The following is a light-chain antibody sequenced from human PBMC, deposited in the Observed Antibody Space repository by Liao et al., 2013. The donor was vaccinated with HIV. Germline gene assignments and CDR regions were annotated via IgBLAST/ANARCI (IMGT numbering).Light chain of an antibody. CDR1: NIGHKS. V-gene: IGLV3-21*01. CDR2: SDS. CDR3: QAWDSSSFV. Sequence: SYVLTQPPSLSVAPGKTATITCGGNNIGHKSVHWYQQKPGQAPVLVMFSDSDRPSGIPERFSGSNSGNTATLTISRVEAGDEADYYCQAWDSSSFVFGTGTTVTVL. J-gene: IGLJ1*01.